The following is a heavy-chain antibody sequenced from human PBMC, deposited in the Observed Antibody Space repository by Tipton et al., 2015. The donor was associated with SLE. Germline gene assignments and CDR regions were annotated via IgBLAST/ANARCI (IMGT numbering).Heavy chain of an antibody. D-gene: IGHD3-3*01. V-gene: IGHV3-20*04. CDR1: GFTFDDYG. CDR3: ARNGPARDYDFWSGYIGGAFDI. CDR2: INWNGGST. Sequence: SLRLSCAASGFTFDDYGMSWVRQAPGKGLEWVSGINWNGGSTGYADSVKGRFTISRDNAKNSLYLQMNSLRAEDTALYYCARNGPARDYDFWSGYIGGAFDIWGQGTMVTVSS. J-gene: IGHJ3*02.